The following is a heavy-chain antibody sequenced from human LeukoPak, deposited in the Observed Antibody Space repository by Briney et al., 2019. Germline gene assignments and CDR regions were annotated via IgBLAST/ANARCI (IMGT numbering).Heavy chain of an antibody. V-gene: IGHV3-30*04. CDR3: ARAKDVLVDDYSFCMDV. J-gene: IGHJ6*02. D-gene: IGHD4-11*01. CDR2: ISYDGSNK. Sequence: PGRSLRLSCAASGLTFSSYAMHWVRQAPGKGLEWVAVISYDGSNKYYADSVKGRFTISRDNSKNTLYLQMNSLRAEDTAVYYCARAKDVLVDDYSFCMDVWGQGTTVTVSS. CDR1: GLTFSSYA.